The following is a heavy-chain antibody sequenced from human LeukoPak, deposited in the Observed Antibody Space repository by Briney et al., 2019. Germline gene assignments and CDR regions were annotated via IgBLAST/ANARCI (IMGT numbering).Heavy chain of an antibody. D-gene: IGHD2-8*02. CDR2: IYYTGDS. Sequence: SETLSLTCGVSSGSISSISFYWAWVRQPPEKGLEWIGHIYYTGDSYLNTSLMSRVTLSVDTSKNQFSLKWNSLTAADTAVYYCVRLQRVLPSNDFWGQGTLVTVSS. CDR3: VRLQRVLPSNDF. J-gene: IGHJ4*02. V-gene: IGHV4-39*01. CDR1: SGSISSISFY.